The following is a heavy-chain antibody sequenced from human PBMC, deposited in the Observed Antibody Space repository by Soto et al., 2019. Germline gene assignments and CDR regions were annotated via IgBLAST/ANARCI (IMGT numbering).Heavy chain of an antibody. D-gene: IGHD3-10*01. CDR1: GYTFRRYG. CDR2: ISTYRGDT. V-gene: IGHV1-18*01. J-gene: IGHJ3*02. CDR3: ARSTVRGALLLWDSFDI. Sequence: QVQLEQSENEVRKPGASVKVTFKAWGYTFRRYGITWVRLARGLGLEWKGWISTYRGDTNYGESLQGRVTLTKDTSTATGYMELRSLRADDAAVYYCARSTVRGALLLWDSFDIWVQGTMVTVSP.